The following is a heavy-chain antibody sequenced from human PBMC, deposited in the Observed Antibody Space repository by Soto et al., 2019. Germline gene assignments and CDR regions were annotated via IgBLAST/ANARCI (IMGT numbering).Heavy chain of an antibody. D-gene: IGHD6-19*01. V-gene: IGHV1-69*02. CDR3: ARAAVAGNFDY. J-gene: IGHJ4*02. Sequence: QVQLVQSGAEVKKPGSSVKVSCKASGGTFSSYTISWVRQAPGQGLEWMGRIIPILGIANYAQKCQGRVTITADKSTSTAYMELSSLRSEDTAVYYCARAAVAGNFDYWGQGTLVTVSS. CDR2: IIPILGIA. CDR1: GGTFSSYT.